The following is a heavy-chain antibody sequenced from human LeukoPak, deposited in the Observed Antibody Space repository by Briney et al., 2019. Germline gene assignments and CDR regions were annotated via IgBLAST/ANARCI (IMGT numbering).Heavy chain of an antibody. CDR3: AKGYCSGGNCYNFDY. J-gene: IGHJ4*02. Sequence: GGSLRLSCAASGFSSSSCAMHWVRQAPGKGLEWVAFIRYDGSNKYYADSVKGRFTISRDNSKNTLYLQMNSLRAEDTAVHYCAKGYCSGGNCYNFDYWGQGALVTVSS. CDR1: GFSSSSCA. V-gene: IGHV3-30*02. D-gene: IGHD2-15*01. CDR2: IRYDGSNK.